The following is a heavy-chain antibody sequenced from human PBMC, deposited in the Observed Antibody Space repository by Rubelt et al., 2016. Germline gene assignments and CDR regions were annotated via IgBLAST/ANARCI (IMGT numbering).Heavy chain of an antibody. Sequence: QVQLVQSGAEVKKPGASVKVSCKASGYTFTSYGISWVRQAPGQGLEWMGWISAYNGHTNYAQKLQGRVPMTTATSTRTACMGRRSLRSDDTAVYYCARDRIRIAARQGWYFDLWGRGTLVTVSS. CDR3: ARDRIRIAARQGWYFDL. D-gene: IGHD6-6*01. CDR1: GYTFTSYG. J-gene: IGHJ2*01. CDR2: ISAYNGHT. V-gene: IGHV1-18*01.